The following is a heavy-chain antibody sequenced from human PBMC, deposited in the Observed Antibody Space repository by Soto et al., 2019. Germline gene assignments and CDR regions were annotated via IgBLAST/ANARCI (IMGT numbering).Heavy chain of an antibody. CDR2: ISTTGRNI. CDR3: VRGGDWRYYFDY. J-gene: IGHJ4*02. CDR1: GFAFSSHA. D-gene: IGHD3-9*01. V-gene: IGHV3-48*01. Sequence: EVQLVESGGALVQPGGSLRLSCAASGFAFSSHAMNWVRQAPGKGLEWIAHISTTGRNIDYADSVKGRLTISRDDAKNSLFLQMRGLSVEDTAVYYCVRGGDWRYYFDYWGQGTLVTVSS.